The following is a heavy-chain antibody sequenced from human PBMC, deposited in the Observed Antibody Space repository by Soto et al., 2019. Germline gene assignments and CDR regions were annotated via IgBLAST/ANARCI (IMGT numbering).Heavy chain of an antibody. Sequence: GGSLRLSCAASGFTFSDAWMNWVRQAPGKGLEWVARIKSKIVGGTIDYAAPVKGRFTISRDDSKNTLYLQMNSLRTEDTAVYYCNPLGAFDVWGQGTMVTVSS. V-gene: IGHV3-15*07. CDR1: GFTFSDAW. CDR2: IKSKIVGGTI. J-gene: IGHJ3*01. CDR3: NPLGAFDV.